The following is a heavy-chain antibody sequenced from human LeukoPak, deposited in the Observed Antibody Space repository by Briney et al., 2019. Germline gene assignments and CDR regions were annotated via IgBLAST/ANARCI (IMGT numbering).Heavy chain of an antibody. CDR1: GYSFTSYW. CDR2: IYPGDSDT. J-gene: IGHJ3*02. V-gene: IGHV5-51*01. CDR3: ARYCSGGSCYARVAFDI. D-gene: IGHD2-15*01. Sequence: GESLKISCKGSGYSFTSYWIGWVRRMPGKGLEWMGIIYPGDSDTRYSPSFQGQVTISADKSISTAYLQWSSLKASDTAMYYCARYCSGGSCYARVAFDIWGQGTMVTVSS.